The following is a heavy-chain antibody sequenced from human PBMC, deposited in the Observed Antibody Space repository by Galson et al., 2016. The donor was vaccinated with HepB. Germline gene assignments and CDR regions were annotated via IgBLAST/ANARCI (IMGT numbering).Heavy chain of an antibody. CDR1: GFTFSDFY. J-gene: IGHJ6*04. Sequence: SLRLSCAASGFTFSDFYMSWIRQAPGKGLEWVSYIASRGNVIYDADSVKGRFTISRDNANDLLFLQMNSLRVEDTAVSYCSRAGSIFGVYDYYRMDVWGKGTTVTVSS. D-gene: IGHD3-3*01. CDR2: IASRGNVI. V-gene: IGHV3-11*01. CDR3: SRAGSIFGVYDYYRMDV.